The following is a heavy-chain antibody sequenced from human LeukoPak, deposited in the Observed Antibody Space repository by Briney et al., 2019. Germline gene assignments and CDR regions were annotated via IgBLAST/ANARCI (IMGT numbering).Heavy chain of an antibody. CDR1: GYTFTDYY. Sequence: EASVKVSCKASGYTFTDYYMHWVRQAPGQGLEWMGWINPNSGGTNYAQKFQGRVTMTRDTSISTAYMELSRLRSDDTAVFYCAREEVIAAAGPTLDYWGQGALLTVSS. J-gene: IGHJ4*02. CDR3: AREEVIAAAGPTLDY. V-gene: IGHV1-2*02. D-gene: IGHD6-13*01. CDR2: INPNSGGT.